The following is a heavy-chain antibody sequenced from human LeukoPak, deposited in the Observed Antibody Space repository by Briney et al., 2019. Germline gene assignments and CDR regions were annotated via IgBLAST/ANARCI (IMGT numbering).Heavy chain of an antibody. D-gene: IGHD3-22*01. CDR2: IIPIFGTA. V-gene: IGHV1-69*13. Sequence: SVTVSCTASGGTFSSYAISWVRQAPGQGLEWMGGIIPIFGTANYAQKFQGRVTITADESTSTAYMELSSLRSEDTAVYYCAWHDYYDSSGYYYWGQGTLVTVSS. J-gene: IGHJ4*02. CDR1: GGTFSSYA. CDR3: AWHDYYDSSGYYY.